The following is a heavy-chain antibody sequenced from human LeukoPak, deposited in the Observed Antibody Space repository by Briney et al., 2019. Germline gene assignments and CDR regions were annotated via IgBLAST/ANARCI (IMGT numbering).Heavy chain of an antibody. CDR3: ARYSRGWIYY. Sequence: SETLSLTCAVYGGSFSGDYWSWSRQPPGKGLEWIGEINHSGSTNYNPSLKSRVTISVDTSKNQFSLKLSSVTAADTAVYYCARYSRGWIYYWGPGTLVTVSP. D-gene: IGHD6-19*01. V-gene: IGHV4-34*01. CDR2: INHSGST. CDR1: GGSFSGDY. J-gene: IGHJ4*02.